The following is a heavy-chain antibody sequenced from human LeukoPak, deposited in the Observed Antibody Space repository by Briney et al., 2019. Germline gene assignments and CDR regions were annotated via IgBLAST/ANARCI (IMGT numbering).Heavy chain of an antibody. D-gene: IGHD6-13*01. CDR2: ISAYNGNT. CDR3: ARVVPIAAAGRYNWFDP. V-gene: IGHV1-18*01. J-gene: IGHJ5*02. CDR1: GYTFTSYG. Sequence: ASVKVSCKASGYTFTSYGISWVRQAPGQGLEWMGWISAYNGNTNYAQKLQGRVTMTTDTSTSTAYMELRRLRSDDTAVYYCARVVPIAAAGRYNWFDPWGQGTLVTVSS.